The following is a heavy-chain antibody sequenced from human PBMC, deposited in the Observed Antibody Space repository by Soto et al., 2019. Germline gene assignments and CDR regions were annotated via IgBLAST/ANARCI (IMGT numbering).Heavy chain of an antibody. CDR2: ISAYNGNT. V-gene: IGHV1-18*04. D-gene: IGHD4-17*01. CDR1: GYTITSYG. Sequence: GASVKVSCKASGYTITSYGISWVRQAPGQGLEWMGWISAYNGNTNYAQKLQGRVTMTTDTSTSTAYMELRSLRSDDTAVYYCARDIPSSTVTFYYYYYGMDVWGQGTRVTVSS. J-gene: IGHJ6*02. CDR3: ARDIPSSTVTFYYYYYGMDV.